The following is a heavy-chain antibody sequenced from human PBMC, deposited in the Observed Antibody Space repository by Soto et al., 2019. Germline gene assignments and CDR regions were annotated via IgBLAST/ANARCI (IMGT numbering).Heavy chain of an antibody. CDR1: GYSFTSYW. V-gene: IGHV5-51*07. J-gene: IGHJ4*02. Sequence: GESLKISCKGSGYSFTSYWIGWVHQMPGKGLEWMGIIYPGDSDTRYSPSFQGQVTISADKSISTAYLQWSSLKASDTAMYYCARHAEEDSGYDFLDYWGQGTLVTVSS. CDR2: IYPGDSDT. CDR3: ARHAEEDSGYDFLDY. D-gene: IGHD5-12*01.